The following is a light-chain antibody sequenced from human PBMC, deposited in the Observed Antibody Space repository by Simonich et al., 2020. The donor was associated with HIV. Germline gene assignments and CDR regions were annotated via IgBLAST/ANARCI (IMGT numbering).Light chain of an antibody. J-gene: IGKJ3*01. CDR1: QGISRY. Sequence: DIQMTQSPSAMSASVRDRVTITCRASQGISRYVAWLQQRPGKVPKRLIFSASNLQSGVPSTFSGSGSGTDFILTISSLQPEDFATYYCQQSYSTPFTFGPGTKMDIK. CDR2: SAS. CDR3: QQSYSTPFT. V-gene: IGKV1-17*03.